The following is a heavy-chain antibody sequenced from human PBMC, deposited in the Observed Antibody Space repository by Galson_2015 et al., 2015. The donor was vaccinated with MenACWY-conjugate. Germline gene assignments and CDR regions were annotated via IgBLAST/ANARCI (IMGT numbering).Heavy chain of an antibody. CDR2: ISTNSRTI. CDR3: ATSFWSGFPGY. V-gene: IGHV3-48*01. CDR1: GFTFSNYH. Sequence: SLRLSCAASGFTFSNYHMNWVRQAPGEGLEWVLYISTNSRTIYYADSVKGRFTSSRDNAKNSLYMQMNSLRAEDTAVYYCATSFWSGFPGYWGQGTLVTVSS. J-gene: IGHJ4*02. D-gene: IGHD3-3*01.